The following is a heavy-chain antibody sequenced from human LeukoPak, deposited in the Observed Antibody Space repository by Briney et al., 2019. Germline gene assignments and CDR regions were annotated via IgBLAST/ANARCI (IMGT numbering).Heavy chain of an antibody. J-gene: IGHJ6*03. CDR3: AKGLTVTTPRYYYYMDV. CDR1: EFTFSSYS. CDR2: ISGSGGKT. D-gene: IGHD4-17*01. Sequence: GGSLRLSCAASEFTFSSYSMNWVRQAPGKGLEWVSGISGSGGKTDYADSVKGRFTISRDNSKNTLYLQMNSLRAEDTAVYYCAKGLTVTTPRYYYYMDVWGKGTTVTVSS. V-gene: IGHV3-23*01.